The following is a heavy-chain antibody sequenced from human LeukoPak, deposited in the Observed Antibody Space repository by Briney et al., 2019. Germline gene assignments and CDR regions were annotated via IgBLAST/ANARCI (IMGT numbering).Heavy chain of an antibody. J-gene: IGHJ2*01. CDR3: ARLSTNSRVGGYDPQWYFDL. V-gene: IGHV1-18*04. Sequence: EASVKVSCKASGYTFINYGFSWVRQAPGQGLEWMGWISGYNGNTNYHQRFQGRVTMTTDTSTNTVYMELRSLRSDDTAVYYCARLSTNSRVGGYDPQWYFDLWGRGTLVTVSS. CDR2: ISGYNGNT. D-gene: IGHD5-12*01. CDR1: GYTFINYG.